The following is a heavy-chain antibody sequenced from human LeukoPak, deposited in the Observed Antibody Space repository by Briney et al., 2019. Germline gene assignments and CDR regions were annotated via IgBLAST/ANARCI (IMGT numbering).Heavy chain of an antibody. J-gene: IGHJ4*02. CDR2: ISDDGRSK. V-gene: IGHV3-30*03. D-gene: IGHD6-19*01. Sequence: GGSLRLSCATSGFSFSDHYMDWVRQAPGKGLEWVGVISDDGRSKDYADSVKGRFTISRDNSKDTLYLQMNSLRDEDTAMYYCARDVGTSGWYTFDYWGQGTLVTVSS. CDR3: ARDVGTSGWYTFDY. CDR1: GFSFSDHY.